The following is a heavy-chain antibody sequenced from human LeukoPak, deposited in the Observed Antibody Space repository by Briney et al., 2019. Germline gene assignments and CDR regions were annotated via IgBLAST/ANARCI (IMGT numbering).Heavy chain of an antibody. CDR3: ARVSYYDSSGYSIPYYYYYYMDV. D-gene: IGHD3-22*01. Sequence: SETLSLTCAVSGDSISSSNWWSWVRQPPGKGLEWIGEIYHSGSTNYNPSLKSRVTISVDKSKNQFSLKLSSVTAADTAVYYCARVSYYDSSGYSIPYYYYYYMDVWGKGTTVTVSS. V-gene: IGHV4-4*02. CDR1: GDSISSSNW. CDR2: IYHSGST. J-gene: IGHJ6*03.